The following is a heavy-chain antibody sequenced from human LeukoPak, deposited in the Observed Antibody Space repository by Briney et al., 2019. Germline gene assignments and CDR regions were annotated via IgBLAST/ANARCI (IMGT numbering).Heavy chain of an antibody. D-gene: IGHD3-16*01. J-gene: IGHJ4*02. CDR3: ARRGGMSSGRSFDH. CDR2: ISSRSSYI. V-gene: IGHV3-21*01. CDR1: GFDFNYYD. Sequence: PGGSLRLSCVGSGFDFNYYDITWVRQAPGKGLEGVSSISSRSSYIYFADSAKGRFTISRDNANGSVFLHMTSLRPEDTAVYYCARRGGMSSGRSFDHWGQGTLVTVSS.